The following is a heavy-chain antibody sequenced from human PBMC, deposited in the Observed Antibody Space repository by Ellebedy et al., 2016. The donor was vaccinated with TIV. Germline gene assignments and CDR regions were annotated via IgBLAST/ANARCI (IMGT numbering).Heavy chain of an antibody. CDR2: IYPGDSNT. CDR3: ASNYGYGVPVDF. Sequence: GESLKISCKVSGYKLTNYWIGWVRQMPGKGLEWIGIIYPGDSNTMYSPSFQGQVTISADKSVSTAYLQWTSLKASDTALYFCASNYGYGVPVDFWGQGTLVIVSS. CDR1: GYKLTNYW. D-gene: IGHD5-18*01. J-gene: IGHJ4*02. V-gene: IGHV5-51*01.